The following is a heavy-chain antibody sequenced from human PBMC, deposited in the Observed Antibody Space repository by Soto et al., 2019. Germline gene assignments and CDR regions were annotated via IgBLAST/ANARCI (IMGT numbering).Heavy chain of an antibody. J-gene: IGHJ6*03. D-gene: IGHD6-13*01. Sequence: GGSLRLSCAASGFTFSDHYMDWVRQAPGKGLEWVGRTGNKANSYITQYAASVKGRFTISRDDSKNSLYLQMSSLKTEDTAVYYCTRLSSSWYFRYYYYMDVWGKGTTVTVSS. CDR3: TRLSSSWYFRYYYYMDV. CDR1: GFTFSDHY. V-gene: IGHV3-72*01. CDR2: TGNKANSYIT.